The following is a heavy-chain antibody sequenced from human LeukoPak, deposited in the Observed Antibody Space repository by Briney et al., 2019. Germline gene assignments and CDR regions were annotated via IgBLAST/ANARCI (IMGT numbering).Heavy chain of an antibody. V-gene: IGHV4-59*01. J-gene: IGHJ4*02. CDR2: VYYSGST. CDR1: GGSISSYY. D-gene: IGHD3-10*01. CDR3: ARTLWFGELTNFDY. Sequence: MTSETLSLTCTVSGGSISSYYWSWIRQPPGKGLEWIGYVYYSGSTNYNPSLKSRVTISVDTSKNQFSLKLSSVTAADTAVYYCARTLWFGELTNFDYWGQGTLVTVSS.